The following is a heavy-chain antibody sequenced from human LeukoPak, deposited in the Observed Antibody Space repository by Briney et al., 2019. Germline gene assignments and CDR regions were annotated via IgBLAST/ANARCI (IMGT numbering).Heavy chain of an antibody. Sequence: PSETLSLTCTVSGGPISPYYWTWIRQPPGKGLEWIRYIYYSGSTNYNPSLTSRVTMSVDTSKNQFSLKLSSVTAADTVVYYCARAPGIMSGNWRFDYWGQGTLVTVSS. D-gene: IGHD3-16*01. J-gene: IGHJ4*02. CDR1: GGPISPYY. V-gene: IGHV4-59*12. CDR2: IYYSGST. CDR3: ARAPGIMSGNWRFDY.